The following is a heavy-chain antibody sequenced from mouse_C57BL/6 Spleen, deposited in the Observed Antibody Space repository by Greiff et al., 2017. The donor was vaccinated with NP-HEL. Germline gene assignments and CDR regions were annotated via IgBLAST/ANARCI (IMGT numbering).Heavy chain of an antibody. D-gene: IGHD2-1*01. CDR1: GFTFSSYG. Sequence: EVKLMESGGDLVKPGGSLKLSCAASGFTFSSYGMSWVRQTPDKRLEWVATISSGGSYTYYPDSVKGRFTISRDNAKNTLYLQMSSLKSEDTAMYYCARQGGNYPAWFAYWGQGTLVTVSA. V-gene: IGHV5-6*01. CDR2: ISSGGSYT. CDR3: ARQGGNYPAWFAY. J-gene: IGHJ3*01.